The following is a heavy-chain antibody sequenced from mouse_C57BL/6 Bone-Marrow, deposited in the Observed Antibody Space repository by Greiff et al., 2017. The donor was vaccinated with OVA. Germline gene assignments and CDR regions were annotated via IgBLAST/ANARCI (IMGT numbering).Heavy chain of an antibody. V-gene: IGHV1-20*01. CDR1: GYSFTGYF. CDR3: ARWNYYGSSLMDY. CDR2: INPYNGDT. D-gene: IGHD1-1*01. J-gene: IGHJ4*01. Sequence: VQLKESGPELVKPGDSVKISCKASGYSFTGYFMNWVMQSHGKSLEWIGRINPYNGDTFYNQKFKGKATLTVDKSSSTAHMELRSLTSEDSAVYYCARWNYYGSSLMDYWGQGTSVTVSS.